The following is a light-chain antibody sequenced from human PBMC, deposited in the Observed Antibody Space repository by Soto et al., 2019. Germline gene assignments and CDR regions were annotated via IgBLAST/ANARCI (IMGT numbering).Light chain of an antibody. CDR1: QSISGW. CDR2: KAS. Sequence: DIQMTQFPSTLSASVGDRVTFACRASQSISGWLAWYQQKPGKAPKLLIYKASTLETGVPSRFSGSGSGTEFTLTISRLKPDNLATYYCQQYNSYSLWTFGQGTKVDI. CDR3: QQYNSYSLWT. J-gene: IGKJ1*01. V-gene: IGKV1-5*03.